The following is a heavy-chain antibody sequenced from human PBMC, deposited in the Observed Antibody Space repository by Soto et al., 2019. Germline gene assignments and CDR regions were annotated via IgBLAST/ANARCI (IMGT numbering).Heavy chain of an antibody. CDR3: ARARGVISVGVLGY. D-gene: IGHD3-16*02. J-gene: IGHJ4*02. CDR1: GYPFTSYD. V-gene: IGHV1-18*01. Sequence: QVQLVQSGAEVKKPGASVKVSCKASGYPFTSYDISWVRQAPGQGLEWMGWISAYNRNTNYAQKLQGRVTMTTDTSTSTAYMELRSLRSDDTAVYYCARARGVISVGVLGYWGQGTLVTVSS. CDR2: ISAYNRNT.